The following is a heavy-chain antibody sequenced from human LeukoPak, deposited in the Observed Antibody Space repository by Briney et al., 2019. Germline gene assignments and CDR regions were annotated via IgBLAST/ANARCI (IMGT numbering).Heavy chain of an antibody. D-gene: IGHD3-9*01. J-gene: IGHJ4*02. Sequence: GGSLRLSCAASGFTFSSYWMNWVRQGPGKGLEWVANIKQDGSEKYYVDSVKGRFSISRDNAKSSLSLQMNSLRAEDTAVYYCARGHGYFDWLSIGGYFDYWGQGTLVTVSS. CDR1: GFTFSSYW. CDR2: IKQDGSEK. V-gene: IGHV3-7*04. CDR3: ARGHGYFDWLSIGGYFDY.